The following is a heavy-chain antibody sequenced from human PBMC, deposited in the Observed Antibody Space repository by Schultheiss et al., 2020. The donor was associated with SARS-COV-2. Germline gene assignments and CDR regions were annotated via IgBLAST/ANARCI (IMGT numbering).Heavy chain of an antibody. D-gene: IGHD2-15*01. CDR2: TYYSGST. CDR1: GGSVSSGSYY. CDR3: ARDFWYCSGGSCYPGWFDP. V-gene: IGHV4-61*01. J-gene: IGHJ5*02. Sequence: SETLSLTCTVSGGSVSSGSYYWSWIRQPPGKGLEWIDYTYYSGSTNHNPSLKSRVTMSVDTSKNQLSLKLSSVTAADTAVYYCARDFWYCSGGSCYPGWFDPWGQGTLVTVSS.